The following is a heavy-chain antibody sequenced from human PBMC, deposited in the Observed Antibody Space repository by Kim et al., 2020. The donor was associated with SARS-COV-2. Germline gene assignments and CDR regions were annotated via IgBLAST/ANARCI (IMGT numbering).Heavy chain of an antibody. V-gene: IGHV3-11*01. CDR1: GFTFSDYY. J-gene: IGHJ6*02. CDR3: ARDIRHITMIAFYYYGMDV. Sequence: GGSLRLSCAASGFTFSDYYMRWIRQAPGKGLEWISHISSSGSTIYYADSVKGRFTISRDNAKNSLYLQMNSLRAEDTGVYYCARDIRHITMIAFYYYGMDVWGQGTPVTVSS. CDR2: ISSSGSTI. D-gene: IGHD3-22*01.